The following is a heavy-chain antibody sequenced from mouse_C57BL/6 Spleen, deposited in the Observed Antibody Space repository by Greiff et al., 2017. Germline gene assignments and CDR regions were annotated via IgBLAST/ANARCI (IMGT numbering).Heavy chain of an antibody. D-gene: IGHD3-3*01. CDR2: SYPGDGDT. V-gene: IGHV1-82*01. CDR1: GYAFSSSW. J-gene: IGHJ4*01. CDR3: ARDGTGAMDY. Sequence: VKLMESGPELVKPGASVKISCKASGYAFSSSWMNWVKQRPGKGLEWIGRSYPGDGDTNYNGKFKGKATLTADKSSSTAYMQLSSLTSEDSAVYFCARDGTGAMDYWGQGTSVTVSS.